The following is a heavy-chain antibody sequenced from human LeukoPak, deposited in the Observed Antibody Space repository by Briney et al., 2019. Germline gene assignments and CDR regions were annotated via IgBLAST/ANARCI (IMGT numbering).Heavy chain of an antibody. CDR3: ARGQGLANHYYYMDV. V-gene: IGHV3-48*03. CDR2: IDISVSTI. CDR1: GFTFSSYE. Sequence: GGSLRLSCAASGFTFSSYELNWVRQAPGKGVEGVSYIDISVSTIHYTNSVKGRFTISRDNAKNSVYLQMNNLRGEGTAIYYCARGQGLANHYYYMDVWGKGTTVTVSS. J-gene: IGHJ6*03.